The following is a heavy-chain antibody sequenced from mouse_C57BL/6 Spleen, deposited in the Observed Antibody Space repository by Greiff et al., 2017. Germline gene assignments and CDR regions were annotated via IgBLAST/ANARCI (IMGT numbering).Heavy chain of an antibody. D-gene: IGHD2-5*01. CDR3: AGYSNYGYWYFDV. Sequence: VKLMESGPELVKPGASVKISCKASGYAFSSSWMNWVKQRPGKGLEWIGRIYPGDGDTNYNGKFKGKATLTADKSSSTAYMQLSSLTSEDSAVYFCAGYSNYGYWYFDVWGTGTTVTVSS. CDR1: GYAFSSSW. J-gene: IGHJ1*03. V-gene: IGHV1-82*01. CDR2: IYPGDGDT.